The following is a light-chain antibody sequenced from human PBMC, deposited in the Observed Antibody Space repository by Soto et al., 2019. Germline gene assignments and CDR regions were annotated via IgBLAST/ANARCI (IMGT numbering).Light chain of an antibody. CDR3: QEYRSSRT. V-gene: IGKV3-15*01. J-gene: IGKJ1*01. CDR2: GAS. Sequence: EIVMTRSRATRSGSPGEIATLSCRASQSVSSNLAWYQQKPGQAPRLLIYGASTRATGIPARFSGSGSGTEFTLTISRLEPEDFAVYYCQEYRSSRTFGQGTKVDIK. CDR1: QSVSSN.